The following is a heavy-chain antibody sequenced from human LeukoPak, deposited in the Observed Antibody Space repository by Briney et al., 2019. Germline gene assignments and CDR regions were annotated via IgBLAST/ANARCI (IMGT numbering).Heavy chain of an antibody. CDR3: ARDRWDDSGSLDS. Sequence: SETLSLTCAVSGGSISSSNWWSWVRQPPGKGLEWIGEILHSGSANLNPSLESRVTISMDKSKNQFSLRLNSVIAADTAVYYCARDRWDDSGSLDSWGQGTLVTVSS. CDR2: ILHSGSA. D-gene: IGHD3-10*01. CDR1: GGSISSSNW. J-gene: IGHJ4*02. V-gene: IGHV4-4*02.